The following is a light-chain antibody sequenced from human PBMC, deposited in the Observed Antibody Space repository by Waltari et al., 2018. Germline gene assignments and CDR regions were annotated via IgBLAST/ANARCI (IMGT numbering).Light chain of an antibody. Sequence: QPALTQPASVSGSPGPSITISCPGSSSHVGRYNYVSWYQQHPGKAPKLLIFDVTNRPSEISSRFTGSKSGNTASLTISGLQAEDEADYYCCSYTSSVSWVFGGGTKVTVL. CDR2: DVT. CDR1: SSHVGRYNY. V-gene: IGLV2-14*03. CDR3: CSYTSSVSWV. J-gene: IGLJ3*02.